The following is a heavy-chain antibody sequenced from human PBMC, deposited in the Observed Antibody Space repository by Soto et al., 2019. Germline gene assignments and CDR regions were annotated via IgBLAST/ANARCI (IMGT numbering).Heavy chain of an antibody. D-gene: IGHD6-6*01. CDR3: AHRPPYYSSSSNNYFDY. V-gene: IGHV2-5*01. CDR1: GFSLSTSGVG. J-gene: IGHJ4*02. CDR2: IYWNDDK. Sequence: QITLKESGPTLVKPTQTLTLTCTFSGFSLSTSGVGVGWIRQPPGKALEWLALIYWNDDKRYSPSLKSRLTITKDTSKNQVVLTMTNMDPVDTATYYCAHRPPYYSSSSNNYFDYWGQGTLVTVSS.